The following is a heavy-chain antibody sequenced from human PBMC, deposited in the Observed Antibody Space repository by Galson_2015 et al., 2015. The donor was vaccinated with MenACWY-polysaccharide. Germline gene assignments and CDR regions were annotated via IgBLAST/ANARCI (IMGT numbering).Heavy chain of an antibody. CDR3: ARVEKYSGSYYILH. D-gene: IGHD1-26*01. Sequence: LTCTVSGDSISSSRYFWGWIRQPPGKGLEWIGSISYSGSTYQNPSLKSRVTISVDTSKNQFSLKLSSVTAADTAVYYCARVEKYSGSYYILHWGQGTLVTVSS. CDR1: GDSISSSRYF. J-gene: IGHJ4*02. V-gene: IGHV4-39*07. CDR2: ISYSGST.